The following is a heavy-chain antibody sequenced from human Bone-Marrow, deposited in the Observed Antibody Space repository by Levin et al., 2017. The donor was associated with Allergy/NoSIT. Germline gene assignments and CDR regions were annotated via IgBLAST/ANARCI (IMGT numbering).Heavy chain of an antibody. V-gene: IGHV3-11*01. D-gene: IGHD5-18*01. CDR1: GFTFSDYY. J-gene: IGHJ6*02. Sequence: PGGSLRLSCAASGFTFSDYYMSWIRQAPGKGLEWVSYISSSGSTIYYADSVKGRFTISRDNAKNSLYLQMNSLRAEDTAVYYCARSYSYGWDYYGMDVWGQGTTVTVSS. CDR3: ARSYSYGWDYYGMDV. CDR2: ISSSGSTI.